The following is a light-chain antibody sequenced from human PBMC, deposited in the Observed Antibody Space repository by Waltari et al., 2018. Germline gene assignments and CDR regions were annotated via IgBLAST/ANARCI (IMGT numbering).Light chain of an antibody. CDR3: QYYGSSPGT. V-gene: IGKV3-20*01. Sequence: EIVLPQSPGTLSLSPGERATLSCRASQRVSSNYFAWYQQKPGQAPRLLIRGASSRAIGIPDRFSGSGSGTDFTLTISRLEPEDFAVYYCQYYGSSPGTFGQGTKLEIK. CDR2: GAS. CDR1: QRVSSNY. J-gene: IGKJ2*01.